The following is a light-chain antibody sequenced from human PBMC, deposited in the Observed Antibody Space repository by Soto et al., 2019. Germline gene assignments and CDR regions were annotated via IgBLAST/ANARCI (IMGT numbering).Light chain of an antibody. CDR1: PGVSNN. CDR3: QQYGSSGT. V-gene: IGKV3-20*01. CDR2: AAS. Sequence: EIAMTHSPAPRSVSPGERATLTWRASPGVSNNLAWYQQNPAHAPRLLIYAASNRATAIPDRCSGSGSGTDFTLTIRRLEPEDFAVYYCQQYGSSGTFGQGTKVDIK. J-gene: IGKJ1*01.